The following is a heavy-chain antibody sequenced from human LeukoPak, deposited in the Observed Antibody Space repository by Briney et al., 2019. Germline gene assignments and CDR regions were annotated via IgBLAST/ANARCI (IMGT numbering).Heavy chain of an antibody. J-gene: IGHJ3*02. V-gene: IGHV3-9*01. CDR1: GFTFDDYA. CDR2: ISWNSGSI. D-gene: IGHD3-10*01. Sequence: PGGSLRLSCAASGFTFDDYAMHWVRQAPGKGLEWVSGISWNSGSIGYADSVKGRFTISRDNAKNSLYLQMNSLRAEDTALYYCAKDEHYGSGSYSWGQGTMVTVSS. CDR3: AKDEHYGSGSYS.